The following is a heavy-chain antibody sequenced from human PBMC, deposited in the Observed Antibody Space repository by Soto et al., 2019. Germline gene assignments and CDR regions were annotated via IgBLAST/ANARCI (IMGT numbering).Heavy chain of an antibody. CDR1: GFTFSSYW. CDR2: IKQDGSEK. V-gene: IGHV3-7*04. J-gene: IGHJ6*02. CDR3: AREHDYGDYVYYYYYGMDV. D-gene: IGHD4-17*01. Sequence: EVQLVESGGGLVQPGGSLRLSCAASGFTFSSYWMSWVRQAPGKGLEWVANIKQDGSEKYYVDSVKGRFTISRDNAKNSLYLQMNSLRAEDTAVYYCAREHDYGDYVYYYYYGMDVWGQGTTVTVSS.